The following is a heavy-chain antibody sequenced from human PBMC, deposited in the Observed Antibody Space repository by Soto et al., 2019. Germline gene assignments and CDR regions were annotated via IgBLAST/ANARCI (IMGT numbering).Heavy chain of an antibody. V-gene: IGHV1-2*02. CDR3: AREGGLEWLLHYGMDV. Sequence: QVQLVQSGAEVKKPGASVKVSCKASGYTFTGYYMHWVRQAPGQGLEWMGWINPNSGGTNYAQKFQGRVTMTRDTSISTAYMDLSRLRSDDTAVSYCAREGGLEWLLHYGMDVWGQGTTVTVSS. D-gene: IGHD3-3*01. CDR2: INPNSGGT. CDR1: GYTFTGYY. J-gene: IGHJ6*02.